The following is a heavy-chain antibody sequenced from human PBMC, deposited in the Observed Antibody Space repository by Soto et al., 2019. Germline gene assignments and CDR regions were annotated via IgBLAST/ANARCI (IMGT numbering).Heavy chain of an antibody. CDR3: ARPTGPAGTGYYYGMDV. V-gene: IGHV5-10-1*01. CDR2: IDPSDSYT. Sequence: PGESLKSSCKGSGYSFTSYWISWVRQMPGKGLEWMGRIDPSDSYTNYSPSFQGHVTISADKSISTAYLQWSSLKASDTAMYYCARPTGPAGTGYYYGMDVWGQGTTVTVSS. D-gene: IGHD6-13*01. CDR1: GYSFTSYW. J-gene: IGHJ6*02.